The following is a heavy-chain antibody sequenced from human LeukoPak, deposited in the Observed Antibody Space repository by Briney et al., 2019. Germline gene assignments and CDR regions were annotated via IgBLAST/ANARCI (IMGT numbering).Heavy chain of an antibody. V-gene: IGHV1-2*02. CDR2: INPDSGAT. CDR1: GYTFTGYY. Sequence: GASVKVSCKASGYTFTGYYMHWVRQAPGQGLEWMGWINPDSGATNYAQRFQGRVTMTRDTSISTAYMELSRLRSDDTALYYCARDKLGLGELSLYDQWGQGTLVTVFS. D-gene: IGHD3-16*02. J-gene: IGHJ5*02. CDR3: ARDKLGLGELSLYDQ.